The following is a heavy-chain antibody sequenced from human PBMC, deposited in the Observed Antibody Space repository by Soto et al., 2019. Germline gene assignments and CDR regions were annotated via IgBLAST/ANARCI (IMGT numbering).Heavy chain of an antibody. CDR2: IYHGGNS. J-gene: IGHJ4*02. D-gene: IGHD3-10*01. Sequence: SETLSLTCAVSGGSISSGGYSWSWIRQPPGKGLEWIGYIYHGGNSYYNPSLKSRVTISIDSSQNQFSLKLSSVTAADTAVYYCAREFGYYFDYWGQGTLVTVSS. CDR3: AREFGYYFDY. CDR1: GGSISSGGYS. V-gene: IGHV4-30-2*01.